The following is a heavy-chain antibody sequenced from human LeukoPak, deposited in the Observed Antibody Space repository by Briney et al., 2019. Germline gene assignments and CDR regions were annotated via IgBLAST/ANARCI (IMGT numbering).Heavy chain of an antibody. Sequence: SETLSLTCAVYGRSFSGYHWSWIRQPPGKGLEWIGEINHSGSTNYNPSLKSRVTISVDTSKNQFSLKLSSVTAADTAVYYCARLTAARPGSRALQIDLWGRGTLVTVSS. J-gene: IGHJ2*01. V-gene: IGHV4-34*01. CDR2: INHSGST. D-gene: IGHD6-6*01. CDR1: GRSFSGYH. CDR3: ARLTAARPGSRALQIDL.